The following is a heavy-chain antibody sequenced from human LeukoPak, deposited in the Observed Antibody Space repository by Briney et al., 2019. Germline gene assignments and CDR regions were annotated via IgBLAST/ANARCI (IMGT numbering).Heavy chain of an antibody. J-gene: IGHJ4*02. V-gene: IGHV3-53*01. CDR2: NYSGGST. Sequence: GGSLRLSCAASGFTVSSNYMSWVRQAPGKGLEWVSVNYSGGSTYYADSVKGRFTISRDNAKNSLYLQMNSLRAEDTAVYYCARDANGYYYDSSGQNYWGQGTLVTVST. D-gene: IGHD3-22*01. CDR1: GFTVSSNY. CDR3: ARDANGYYYDSSGQNY.